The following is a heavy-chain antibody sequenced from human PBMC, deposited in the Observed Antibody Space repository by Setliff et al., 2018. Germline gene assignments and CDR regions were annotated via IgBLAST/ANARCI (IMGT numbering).Heavy chain of an antibody. D-gene: IGHD1-1*01. CDR2: IYYRGDT. Sequence: TSETLSLTCTVSGASLNSGTYYWGWIRQPPGKGLEWIGRIYYRGDTYYNPSLKGRLTISVDTAQNQFSLRLTPVTAADTAVYYCARTGTYRYFDYWGQGALVTVSS. CDR1: GASLNSGTYY. V-gene: IGHV4-39*01. CDR3: ARTGTYRYFDY. J-gene: IGHJ4*02.